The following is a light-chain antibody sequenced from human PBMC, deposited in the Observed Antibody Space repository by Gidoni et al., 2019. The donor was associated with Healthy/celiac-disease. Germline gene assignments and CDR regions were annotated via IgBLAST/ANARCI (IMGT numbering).Light chain of an antibody. Sequence: DIVMTPSPDPLAVSLGERATINCKSSQSVLYSSNNKNYLDWYQQKPGQPPKLLIYWASTRESGVPDRFSGSGSGTDFTLTISSLQAEDVAVYYCQQYYSTPWTFGQGTKVEIK. CDR1: QSVLYSSNNKNY. CDR3: QQYYSTPWT. J-gene: IGKJ1*01. V-gene: IGKV4-1*01. CDR2: WAS.